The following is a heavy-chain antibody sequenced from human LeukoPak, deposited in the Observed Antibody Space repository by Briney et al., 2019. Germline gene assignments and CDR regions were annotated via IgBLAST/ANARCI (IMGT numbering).Heavy chain of an antibody. CDR2: ISSSSSTI. J-gene: IGHJ3*02. CDR3: ARTYYYDSSGYYYVVIKGHTYDAFDI. V-gene: IGHV3-48*01. Sequence: QSGGSLRLSCAASGFTFSSYSMNWVRQAPGKGLEWVSYISSSSSTIYYAGSVKGRFTISRDNSKNTLYLQMNSLRAEDTAVYYCARTYYYDSSGYYYVVIKGHTYDAFDIWGQGTMVTVSS. D-gene: IGHD3-22*01. CDR1: GFTFSSYS.